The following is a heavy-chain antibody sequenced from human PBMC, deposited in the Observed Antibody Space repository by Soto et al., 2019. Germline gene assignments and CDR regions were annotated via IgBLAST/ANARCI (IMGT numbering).Heavy chain of an antibody. V-gene: IGHV3-23*01. CDR3: AKEAYSDFWSGYSTYYYGMDV. J-gene: IGHJ6*02. CDR1: GFTFSSYA. Sequence: EVQLLESGGGLVQPGGSLRLSCAASGFTFSSYAMSWVRQAPGKGLKWVSAISGSGDGTYYADSVKGRFTISRDNSKNTLFLQMNSLRAEDTDIYYCAKEAYSDFWSGYSTYYYGMDVWGQGTTVTVSS. D-gene: IGHD3-3*01. CDR2: ISGSGDGT.